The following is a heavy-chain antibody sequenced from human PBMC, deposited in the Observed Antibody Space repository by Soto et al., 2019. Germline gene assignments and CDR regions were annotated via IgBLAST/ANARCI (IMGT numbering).Heavy chain of an antibody. V-gene: IGHV4-34*12. CDR3: ARSPLGYDYVRQTWREVGDSFDI. CDR1: GASLGGFH. D-gene: IGHD3-16*01. J-gene: IGHJ3*02. CDR2: LIHGGST. Sequence: SETLSLTCAIYGASLGGFHWTWLRQAPGKGLEWIGELIHGGSTNYNPSLKSRVSFSLDTSKNQFSLHLISVTAADTAVYYCARSPLGYDYVRQTWREVGDSFDIWGRGTMVTVSS.